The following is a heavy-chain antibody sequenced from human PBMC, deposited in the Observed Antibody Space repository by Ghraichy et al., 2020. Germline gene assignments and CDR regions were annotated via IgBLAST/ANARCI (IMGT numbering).Heavy chain of an antibody. CDR2: IKQDGSEM. CDR3: ARPYSTSARGSFDI. Sequence: GSLRLSCAASGFTFTNYLLSWVRQAPGKGLEWVANIKQDGSEMHYVDSVRGRFTISRDNAKNSLNLQMNSVRAEDTAVYYCARPYSTSARGSFDIWGQGTMVTDSS. J-gene: IGHJ3*02. V-gene: IGHV3-7*01. CDR1: GFTFTNYL. D-gene: IGHD1-26*01.